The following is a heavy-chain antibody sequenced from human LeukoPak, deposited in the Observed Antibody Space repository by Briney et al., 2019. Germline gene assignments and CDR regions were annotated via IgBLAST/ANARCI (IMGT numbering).Heavy chain of an antibody. V-gene: IGHV3-21*01. CDR3: ARVRPTPQFSPSFTLTPAGSFDP. D-gene: IGHD6-13*01. Sequence: GGSLRLSCAASGFTFSSYSMTWVRQAPGKGLEWVSSISSSSSYIYYADSVKGRFTISRDNAKNSLYLQMNSLRAEDTAVYYCARVRPTPQFSPSFTLTPAGSFDPWGQGTLVTVSS. CDR2: ISSSSSYI. CDR1: GFTFSSYS. J-gene: IGHJ5*02.